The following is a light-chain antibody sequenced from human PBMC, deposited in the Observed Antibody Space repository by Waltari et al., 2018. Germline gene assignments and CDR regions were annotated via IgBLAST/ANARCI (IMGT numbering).Light chain of an antibody. V-gene: IGKV1-5*03. CDR2: KTS. Sequence: DIQMTQSPSTLSASVGDRVTISCRASQSVNGWLAWYQQIPGKAPKVLIYKTSRLQSGVPSRFSGSGSGTGFTLTISCLQPDDFATYYCQQYYTFPKTFGQGTKV. J-gene: IGKJ1*01. CDR3: QQYYTFPKT. CDR1: QSVNGW.